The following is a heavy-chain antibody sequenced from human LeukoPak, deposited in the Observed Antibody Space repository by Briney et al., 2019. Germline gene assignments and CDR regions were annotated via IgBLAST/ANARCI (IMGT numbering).Heavy chain of an antibody. CDR2: IYTNGTV. J-gene: IGHJ2*01. CDR3: ARLLGSSGYAGDWYFDL. CDR1: GASVTSYY. D-gene: IGHD3-22*01. V-gene: IGHV4-4*07. Sequence: SSETLSLTCSVSGASVTSYYWTWIRQPVAKGLEWFGRIYTNGTVNYNPSLKSRVTMSREMSKNQFSLKLTSVTAADTAVYYRARLLGSSGYAGDWYFDLWGRGILVTVSS.